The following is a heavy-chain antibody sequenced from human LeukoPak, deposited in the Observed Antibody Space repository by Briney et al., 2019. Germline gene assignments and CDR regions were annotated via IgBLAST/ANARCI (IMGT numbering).Heavy chain of an antibody. D-gene: IGHD3-10*01. CDR2: ISGSGDNT. CDR1: GFTFSSYA. V-gene: IGHV3-23*01. CDR3: AKVRGAGNAFDV. Sequence: GGSLRLSCAASGFTFSSYAMTWVRQAPGKGLEWVSVISGSGDNTYYADSVRGHFTISRDNSKNTLYLQMNSLRAEDTAVYYCAKVRGAGNAFDVWGQGTMVTVSS. J-gene: IGHJ3*01.